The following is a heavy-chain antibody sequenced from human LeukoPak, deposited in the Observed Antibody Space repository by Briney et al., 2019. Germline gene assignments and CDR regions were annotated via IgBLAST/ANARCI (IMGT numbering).Heavy chain of an antibody. J-gene: IGHJ3*02. D-gene: IGHD3-22*01. CDR2: IKQDGSEK. CDR1: GFTFSSYW. V-gene: IGHV3-7*01. Sequence: PGGSLRLSCAASGFTFSSYWMSWVRQAPGKGLEWVANIKQDGSEKYYVDSVKGRFTISRDNAKNSLYLQMNSLRAEDTAVYYCARDYGDTMIEKDPFDIWGQGTVVTVSS. CDR3: ARDYGDTMIEKDPFDI.